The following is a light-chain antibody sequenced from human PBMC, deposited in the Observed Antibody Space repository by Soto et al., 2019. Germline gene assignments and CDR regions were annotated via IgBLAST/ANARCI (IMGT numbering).Light chain of an antibody. V-gene: IGKV3-20*01. Sequence: EIVLTQSPATLSVSPGEEAILSCRASQSVTSDSLAWYQHKPGQAPRLLIYATSKKATGVTARFGGSGTGTDFTLSVNTVEPEDFAIYYCQHYDIATRTFGQGTKLEVK. CDR2: ATS. CDR1: QSVTSDS. J-gene: IGKJ1*01. CDR3: QHYDIATRT.